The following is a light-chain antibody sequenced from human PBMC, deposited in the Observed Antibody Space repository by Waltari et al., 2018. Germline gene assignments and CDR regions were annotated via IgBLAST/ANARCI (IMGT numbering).Light chain of an antibody. V-gene: IGLV2-18*02. CDR1: HSDVGSYNR. CDR2: EFS. J-gene: IGLJ3*02. CDR3: SSYISSNTWV. Sequence: QSALTQPPSVSGSPGQSVTISCTGTHSDVGSYNRVSWDQQSPGTAPKHMIYEFSNRPSGVPDRFSGSKSGNTASLTISGLQAEDEADYYCSSYISSNTWVFGGGTKLTVL.